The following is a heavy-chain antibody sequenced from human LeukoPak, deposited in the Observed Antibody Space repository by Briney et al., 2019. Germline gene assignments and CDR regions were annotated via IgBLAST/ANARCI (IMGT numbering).Heavy chain of an antibody. CDR3: ARGFDSKSTYFDY. Sequence: SETLSLTCTVSGGXISSYYCNWIRQSPGKGLEWIGDISYSGSTNYNPSLKSRVTISLDTSKNQFSLKVRSVTAADTAVYYCARGFDSKSTYFDYWGQGTLVTVSS. CDR1: GGXISSYY. CDR2: ISYSGST. D-gene: IGHD5-12*01. V-gene: IGHV4-59*01. J-gene: IGHJ4*02.